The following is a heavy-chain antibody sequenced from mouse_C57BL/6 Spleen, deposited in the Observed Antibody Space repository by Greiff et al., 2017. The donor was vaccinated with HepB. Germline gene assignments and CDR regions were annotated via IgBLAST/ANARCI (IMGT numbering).Heavy chain of an antibody. J-gene: IGHJ1*03. V-gene: IGHV3-6*01. CDR1: GYSITSGYY. D-gene: IGHD1-1*01. CDR2: ISYDGSN. CDR3: ARSSPYYYGSSYEYFDV. Sequence: EVKLQESGPGLVKPSQSLSLTCSVTGYSITSGYYWNWIRQFPGNKLEWMGYISYDGSNNYNPTLKNRISITRDTSKNQFFLQLNSVTTEDTATYYCARSSPYYYGSSYEYFDVWGTGTTVTVSS.